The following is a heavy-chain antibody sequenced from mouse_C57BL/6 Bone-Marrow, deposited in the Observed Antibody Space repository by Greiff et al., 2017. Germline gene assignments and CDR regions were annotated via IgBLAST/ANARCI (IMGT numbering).Heavy chain of an antibody. V-gene: IGHV1-19*01. Sequence: EVQVVESGPVLVKPGASVKMSCKASGYTFTDYYMNWVKQSHGKSLEWIGVINPYNGGTSYNQKFKGKATLTVDKSSSTAYMELNSLTSEDSAVYYGAREGDYDKDFDYWGQGTTLTVSS. CDR1: GYTFTDYY. D-gene: IGHD2-4*01. CDR2: INPYNGGT. CDR3: AREGDYDKDFDY. J-gene: IGHJ2*01.